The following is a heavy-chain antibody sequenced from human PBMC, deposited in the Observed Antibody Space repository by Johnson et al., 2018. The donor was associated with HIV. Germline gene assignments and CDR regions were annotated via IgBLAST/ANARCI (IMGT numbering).Heavy chain of an antibody. CDR2: ISWNSGSI. CDR3: AKEYSYGHLDAFDI. CDR1: GFTFDDYA. D-gene: IGHD5-18*01. Sequence: VQLVESGGGLVQPGRSLRLSCAASGFTFDDYAMHWVRQAPGKGLEWVSGISWNSGSIGYADSVKGRFTIARDNAKNSLYLQMNSLRAEDTAVYYCAKEYSYGHLDAFDIWGQGTMVIVSS. J-gene: IGHJ3*02. V-gene: IGHV3-9*01.